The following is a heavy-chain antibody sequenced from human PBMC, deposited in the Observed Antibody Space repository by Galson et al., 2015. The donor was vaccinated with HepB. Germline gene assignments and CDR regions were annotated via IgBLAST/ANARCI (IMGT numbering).Heavy chain of an antibody. CDR2: IYSDGST. V-gene: IGHV3-66*01. J-gene: IGHJ2*01. CDR3: ARFWSGYYSWYFDL. D-gene: IGHD3-3*01. CDR1: GFTVSNNY. Sequence: SLRLSCAASGFTVSNNYMSWVRQAPGKGLEWVSIIYSDGSTAYADSVKGRFTISRDNSKNTLYLQMNSLRAEDTAVYYCARFWSGYYSWYFDLWGRGTLVTVSS.